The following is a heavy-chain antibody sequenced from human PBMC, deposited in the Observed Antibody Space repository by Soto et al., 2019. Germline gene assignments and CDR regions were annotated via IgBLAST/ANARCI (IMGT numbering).Heavy chain of an antibody. J-gene: IGHJ5*02. V-gene: IGHV1-69*01. CDR3: ARSQDSSGYWNSCFDP. Sequence: QVQLVQSGAEVKKPGSSVQVSCKSSGGTFSTYTLAWVRQATGQGLEWVGGIIPIFGTANYPQKFKGRVTITAAESTSTADMGLSSLSSADTSVYYCARSQDSSGYWNSCFDPWGQGTLVTVSS. CDR1: GGTFSTYT. CDR2: IIPIFGTA. D-gene: IGHD3-22*01.